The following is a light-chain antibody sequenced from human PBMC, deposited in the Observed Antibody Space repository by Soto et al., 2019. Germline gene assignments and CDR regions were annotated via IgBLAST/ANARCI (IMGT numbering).Light chain of an antibody. CDR2: GAS. J-gene: IGKJ4*01. Sequence: EIVLTQSPGTLSLSPGERAALSCRASQSVSINLASCQQKTGHPPPLLLYGASTRATGIPARFSGSGSGTEFTLTISSLQSEDFAVYYCQQYNNWPPLTFGGGTKVDIK. CDR3: QQYNNWPPLT. CDR1: QSVSIN. V-gene: IGKV3-15*01.